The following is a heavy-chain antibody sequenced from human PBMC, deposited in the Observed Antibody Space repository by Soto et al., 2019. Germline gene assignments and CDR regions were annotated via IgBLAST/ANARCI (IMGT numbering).Heavy chain of an antibody. CDR3: ARDRGAVVGQYFDY. V-gene: IGHV3-11*01. D-gene: IGHD6-19*01. J-gene: IGHJ4*02. CDR1: GFTFSAYY. Sequence: QVQLVESGGGLVKPGGSLRLSCAASGFTFSAYYMSWIRQAPGKGLEWISYISSSGDTGNYADSVKGRFIVSRDNAKNSLYLQMNSLRAEDTAVYYCARDRGAVVGQYFDYWGQGTLVTVSS. CDR2: ISSSGDTG.